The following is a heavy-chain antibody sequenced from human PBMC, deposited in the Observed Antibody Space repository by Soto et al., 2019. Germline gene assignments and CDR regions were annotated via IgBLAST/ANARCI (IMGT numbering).Heavy chain of an antibody. J-gene: IGHJ6*03. CDR3: ARGTGGNDSCCNYRDV. D-gene: IGHD5-12*01. Sequence: QVQLVQSGPEVKKPGYSVKVSCKTSGGTLSSYSISWVRQAPGQGLEWVARIINFVGKANVAQQFQGRVTITADRSTDTTYMELRRLTSDDTAVYYCARGTGGNDSCCNYRDVWGKGTTVTVSS. V-gene: IGHV1-69*08. CDR1: GGTLSSYS. CDR2: IINFVGKA.